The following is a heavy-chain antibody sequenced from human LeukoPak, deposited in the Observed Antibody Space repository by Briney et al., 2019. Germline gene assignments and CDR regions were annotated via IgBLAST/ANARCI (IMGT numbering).Heavy chain of an antibody. CDR2: FDPEDGET. Sequence: GASVKVSCKVSRYTLTELSMHWVRQAPGKGLEWMGGFDPEDGETIYAQKFQGRVIMTEDTSTDTAYMELSSLRSEDTAVYYCATRSILRYFDWPWGGYYYYMDVWGKGTTVTVSS. CDR3: ATRSILRYFDWPWGGYYYYMDV. CDR1: RYTLTELS. V-gene: IGHV1-24*01. J-gene: IGHJ6*03. D-gene: IGHD3-9*01.